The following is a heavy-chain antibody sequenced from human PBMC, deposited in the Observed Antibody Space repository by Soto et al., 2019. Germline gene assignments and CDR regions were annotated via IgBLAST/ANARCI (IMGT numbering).Heavy chain of an antibody. Sequence: SETLSLTCSVSGGSVSSGRFYWSWIRQPPGKGLEWIGYIYYTGSTKYNPSFRSRVTISVDTSKNQFSLELTSVAAADTAVYYCARSGSGSGWLGGQGTLVTVSS. CDR3: ARSGSGSGWL. CDR2: IYYTGST. J-gene: IGHJ4*02. D-gene: IGHD6-19*01. CDR1: GGSVSSGRFY. V-gene: IGHV4-61*01.